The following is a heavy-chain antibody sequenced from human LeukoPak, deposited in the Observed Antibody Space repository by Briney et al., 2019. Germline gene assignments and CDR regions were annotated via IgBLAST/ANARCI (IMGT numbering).Heavy chain of an antibody. CDR3: ARGPDFYDSSGYYPI. Sequence: SETLSLTCAVYGGAFRNYYWSWIRQPPGKGLEWIGEINHSGSTKYNPSLKSRVTISVDRSKNQFSLKLSSVTAADTAVYYCARGPDFYDSSGYYPIWGQGTLVTVSS. J-gene: IGHJ4*02. V-gene: IGHV4-34*01. CDR2: INHSGST. D-gene: IGHD3-22*01. CDR1: GGAFRNYY.